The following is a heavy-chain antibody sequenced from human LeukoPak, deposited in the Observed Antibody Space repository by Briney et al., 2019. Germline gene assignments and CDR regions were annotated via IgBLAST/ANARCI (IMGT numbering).Heavy chain of an antibody. CDR3: ARRDYYNSSGYYYPEYFQH. V-gene: IGHV1-69*01. Sequence: SVKVSCKASGGTFSSYAISWVRQAPGQGLEWMGGIIPIFGTANYAQKFQGRVTITADESTSTAYMELSSLRSEDTAVYYCARRDYYNSSGYYYPEYFQHWGQGTLVTVSS. J-gene: IGHJ1*01. CDR2: IIPIFGTA. D-gene: IGHD3-22*01. CDR1: GGTFSSYA.